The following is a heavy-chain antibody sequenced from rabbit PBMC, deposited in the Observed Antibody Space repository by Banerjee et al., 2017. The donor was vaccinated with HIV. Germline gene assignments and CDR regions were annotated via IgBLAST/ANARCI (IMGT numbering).Heavy chain of an antibody. Sequence: QQQLVESGGGLVTLGGSLKLSCKASGIDFSSFGISWVRQAPGKGLEWIAYIYVGTSGSTYHANWAKGRFTISKTSSTTVTLQITSLTAADTATYFCARGDDGDPSDGYALSLWGPGTLVTVS. V-gene: IGHV1S45*01. J-gene: IGHJ4*01. CDR2: IYVGTSGST. CDR3: ARGDDGDPSDGYALSL. CDR1: GIDFSSFG. D-gene: IGHD6-1*01.